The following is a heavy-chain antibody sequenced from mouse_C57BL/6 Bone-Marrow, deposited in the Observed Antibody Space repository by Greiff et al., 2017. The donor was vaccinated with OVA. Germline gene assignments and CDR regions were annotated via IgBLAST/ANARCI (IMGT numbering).Heavy chain of an antibody. CDR1: GYTFTSYT. J-gene: IGHJ3*01. D-gene: IGHD2-4*01. V-gene: IGHV1-4*01. Sequence: VQLQQSGAELARPGASVKMSCKASGYTFTSYTMHWVKQRPGQGLEWIGYINPSSGYTKYNQKLKDKATLTADNSSSTASMQLSSLTSEDSAVYYGARHYYDYDGGAWFAYWGQGTLVTVSA. CDR3: ARHYYDYDGGAWFAY. CDR2: INPSSGYT.